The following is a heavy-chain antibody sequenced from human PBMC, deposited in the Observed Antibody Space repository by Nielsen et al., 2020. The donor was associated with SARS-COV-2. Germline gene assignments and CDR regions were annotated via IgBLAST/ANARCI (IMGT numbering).Heavy chain of an antibody. J-gene: IGHJ6*02. CDR3: ARDIHCSSTSCYDMDV. D-gene: IGHD2-2*01. V-gene: IGHV3-30-3*01. CDR1: GFTFSSYA. CDR2: ISYDGSNK. Sequence: GGSLRLSCAASGFTFSSYAMHWVRQAPGKGLEWVAVISYDGSNKYYADSVKGRFTISRDNSKNTLYLQMNSLRAEDTAVYYCARDIHCSSTSCYDMDVWGQGTTVTVSS.